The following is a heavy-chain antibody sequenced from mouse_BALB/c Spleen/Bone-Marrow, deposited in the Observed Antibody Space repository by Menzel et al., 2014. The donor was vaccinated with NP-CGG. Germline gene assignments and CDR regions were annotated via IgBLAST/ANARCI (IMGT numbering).Heavy chain of an antibody. D-gene: IGHD2-14*01. CDR2: INPYNDGT. CDR1: GYTFTSYV. CDR3: AKGGNYRYDFDY. V-gene: IGHV1-14*01. Sequence: EVQVVESGPELVKPGASVKMSCKASGYTFTSYVMHWVKQKPGQGLEWIGYINPYNDGTKYNEKFKGMATLTSDRSSSTAYMELSRLTSEDSAVYYCAKGGNYRYDFDYWGQGTTLTVSS. J-gene: IGHJ2*01.